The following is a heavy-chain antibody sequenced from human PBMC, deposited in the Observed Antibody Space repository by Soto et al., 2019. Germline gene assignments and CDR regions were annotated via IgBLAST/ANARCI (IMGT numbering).Heavy chain of an antibody. V-gene: IGHV4-4*02. CDR3: ARVGLDYGDSHAFDI. CDR2: IYHSGST. CDR1: GGSISSSNW. Sequence: QVQLQESGPGLVKPSGTLSLTCDVSGGSISSSNWWSWVRQPPGKGLEWIGEIYHSGSTNYNPSLKSRVTISVDKSKNQFSLKLSSVTAADTAVYYCARVGLDYGDSHAFDIWGQGTMVTVSS. J-gene: IGHJ3*02. D-gene: IGHD4-17*01.